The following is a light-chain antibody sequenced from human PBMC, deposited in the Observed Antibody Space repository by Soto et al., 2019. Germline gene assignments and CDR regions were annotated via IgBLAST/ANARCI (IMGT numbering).Light chain of an antibody. J-gene: IGLJ3*02. CDR3: QSYDISLSSWV. CDR2: GNN. Sequence: QSVLTQPPSVSGAPGQRVTISCAGSSSNIGSGYHVHWYQQLPGTAPKLVVYGNNNRPSGVPDRFSASKSGTSASMAITGLQAEDEGDYYCQSYDISLSSWVFGGGTKVTVL. V-gene: IGLV1-40*01. CDR1: SSNIGSGYH.